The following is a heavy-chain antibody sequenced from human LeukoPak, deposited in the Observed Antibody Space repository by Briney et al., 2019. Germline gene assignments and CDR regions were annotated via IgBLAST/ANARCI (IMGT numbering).Heavy chain of an antibody. J-gene: IGHJ4*02. Sequence: ASVKVSCKASGYTFTSYGISWVRQAPGQGLEWMGGIIPIFGTANYAQKFQGRVKITADESTSTSYMELSSLRSEDTAVYYCARGYCADDCYSPNDYWGQGTLVTVSS. D-gene: IGHD2-21*02. CDR2: IIPIFGTA. CDR3: ARGYCADDCYSPNDY. V-gene: IGHV1-69*13. CDR1: GYTFTSYG.